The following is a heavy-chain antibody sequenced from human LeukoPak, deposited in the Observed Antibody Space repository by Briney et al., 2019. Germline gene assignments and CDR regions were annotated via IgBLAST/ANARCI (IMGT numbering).Heavy chain of an antibody. V-gene: IGHV3-23*01. D-gene: IGHD1-26*01. Sequence: PGGSLRLSCAASGFTFNNYAMNWVRQAPGKGPEWVSGITESGATTYYADSVKGRFTVSRDNSKNMVYLQMNSLRAEDTALYYRAKGPSEGDYYNMDVWGKGTTVIVSS. J-gene: IGHJ6*03. CDR3: AKGPSEGDYYNMDV. CDR1: GFTFNNYA. CDR2: ITESGATT.